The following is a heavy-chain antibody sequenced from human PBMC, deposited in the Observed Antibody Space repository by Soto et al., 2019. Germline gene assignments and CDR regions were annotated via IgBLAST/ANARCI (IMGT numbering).Heavy chain of an antibody. CDR2: INPDGSAQ. Sequence: HLVQSGGGLVQPGGSLRLSCVASGFSFSNFWMNWVRQTPGRGLEWVANINPDGSAQTYVDSVKGRFTVSRDNAKNSLYLQMNSLGGEDTAVYFCAAWDSSNTPWGQGTLVTVSS. J-gene: IGHJ5*02. CDR3: AAWDSSNTP. D-gene: IGHD1-26*01. CDR1: GFSFSNFW. V-gene: IGHV3-7*01.